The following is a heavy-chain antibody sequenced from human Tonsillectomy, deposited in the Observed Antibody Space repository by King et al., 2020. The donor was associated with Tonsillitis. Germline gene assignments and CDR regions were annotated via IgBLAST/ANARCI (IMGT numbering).Heavy chain of an antibody. Sequence: QLVQSGAEVKKPGASVKVSCKASGYTFTGYYMHWVRQAPGQGLAWMGWINPNSGGTNYAQKFQGRVTMTRDTSISTAYMQLSSLRSDDTAVYYCARDIAEDFRPYFDFWTGYYTVWGQGTLVTVSS. D-gene: IGHD3-3*01. V-gene: IGHV1-2*02. J-gene: IGHJ4*02. CDR3: ARDIAEDFRPYFDFWTGYYTV. CDR1: GYTFTGYY. CDR2: INPNSGGT.